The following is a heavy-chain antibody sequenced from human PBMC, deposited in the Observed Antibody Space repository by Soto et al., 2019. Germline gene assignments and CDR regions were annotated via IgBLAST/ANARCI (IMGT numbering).Heavy chain of an antibody. CDR3: ARDRGYRGTSYAMDV. D-gene: IGHD3-10*01. CDR1: GDSISSYY. CDR2: IYYSGST. Sequence: TSETLSLTCTVSGDSISSYYWGWIRQPPGKGLEWIGYIYYSGSTNYNPSLKSRVTISVDTSKNQFSLRLSSVTAADTAVYYCARDRGYRGTSYAMDVWGQGTAVTVSS. V-gene: IGHV4-59*01. J-gene: IGHJ6*02.